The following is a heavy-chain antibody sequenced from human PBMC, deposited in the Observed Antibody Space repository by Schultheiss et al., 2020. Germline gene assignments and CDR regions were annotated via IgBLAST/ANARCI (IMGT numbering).Heavy chain of an antibody. CDR2: IDPSDSNT. Sequence: GGSLRLSCKASGYSFTSYWINWLRQMPGKGLEWMGRIDPSDSNTNYSPSFQGHVTFSADKSISTAFLQWSSLKASDTAIYYCARGVRGIIAYYFDSWGQGTLVTVSS. V-gene: IGHV5-10-1*01. D-gene: IGHD3-10*01. CDR3: ARGVRGIIAYYFDS. CDR1: GYSFTSYW. J-gene: IGHJ4*02.